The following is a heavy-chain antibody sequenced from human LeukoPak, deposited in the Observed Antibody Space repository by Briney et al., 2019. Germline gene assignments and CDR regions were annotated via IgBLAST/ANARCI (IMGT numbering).Heavy chain of an antibody. Sequence: SETLSLTCTVSGCSISSSSYYWGCIRQPPGKRLKWNGSIYHRGSTYYNPSLKSRVTISVDTSKNQFSLKLSSVTAADTAVYYCARGTRDIVVVVAATGPMAFDIWGQGTMVTVSS. CDR3: ARGTRDIVVVVAATGPMAFDI. J-gene: IGHJ3*02. CDR2: IYHRGST. D-gene: IGHD2-15*01. V-gene: IGHV4-39*07. CDR1: GCSISSSSYY.